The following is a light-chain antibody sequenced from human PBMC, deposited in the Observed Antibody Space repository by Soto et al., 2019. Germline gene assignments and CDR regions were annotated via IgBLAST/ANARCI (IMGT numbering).Light chain of an antibody. CDR3: QQYGRSPRT. Sequence: EIVLTQSPGTLSLSPGERATLSCRASQSVSRNYLAWYQQKPGQAPRLLVYDASTRATGIPDRFSGSGSGTDFTLTIRRLEAEDFAVYFCQQYGRSPRTFGQGTKVEIK. CDR2: DAS. V-gene: IGKV3-20*01. CDR1: QSVSRNY. J-gene: IGKJ1*01.